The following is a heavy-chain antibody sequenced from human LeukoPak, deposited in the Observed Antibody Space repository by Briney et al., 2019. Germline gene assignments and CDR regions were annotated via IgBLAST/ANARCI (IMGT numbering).Heavy chain of an antibody. D-gene: IGHD3-22*01. CDR2: ISSSSSYI. Sequence: PGGSLRLSCAASGFTFSSYSMNWVRQAPGKGLEWVSSISSSSSYIYYADSVKGRFTVSRDNAKNSLYLQMNSLRAEDTAVYYCARENFYDSSGYDAFDIWGQGTMVTVSS. CDR1: GFTFSSYS. J-gene: IGHJ3*02. CDR3: ARENFYDSSGYDAFDI. V-gene: IGHV3-21*01.